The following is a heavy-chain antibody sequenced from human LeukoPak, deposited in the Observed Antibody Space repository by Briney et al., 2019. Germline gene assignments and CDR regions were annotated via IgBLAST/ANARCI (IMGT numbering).Heavy chain of an antibody. Sequence: SETPSLTCTVSGGSIGNYYWSWIRQPPGKGLEWIGHYYYSGSTRYNPSLEGRAIISVDTSINQLSLKVSSVTAADTAVYYCVRDGKDGFNFDFWGPGTLVTVSS. V-gene: IGHV4-59*01. CDR1: GGSIGNYY. CDR3: VRDGKDGFNFDF. CDR2: YYYSGST. J-gene: IGHJ4*02. D-gene: IGHD5-24*01.